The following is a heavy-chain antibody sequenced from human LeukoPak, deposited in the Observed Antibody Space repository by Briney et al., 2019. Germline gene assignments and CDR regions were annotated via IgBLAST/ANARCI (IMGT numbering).Heavy chain of an antibody. Sequence: PGGSLRLSCAAPGITFSNYNMNWVRQAPGKGLEWISAITSSSSYTFYADSVKGRFTISRDNSKNTLYLQMNSLRAEDTAVYYCAKSGLNRFDYWGQGTLVTVSS. CDR2: ITSSSSYT. D-gene: IGHD2-15*01. CDR1: GITFSNYN. V-gene: IGHV3-21*04. CDR3: AKSGLNRFDY. J-gene: IGHJ4*02.